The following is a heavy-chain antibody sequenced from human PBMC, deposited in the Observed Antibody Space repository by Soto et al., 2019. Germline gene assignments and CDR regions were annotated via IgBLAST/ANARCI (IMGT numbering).Heavy chain of an antibody. J-gene: IGHJ6*02. V-gene: IGHV3-23*01. CDR3: ATSGPYYYYYYGMDV. Sequence: GGSLRLSCAASGFTFSSYDMTWVRQAPGKGLEWVSAISRSDGSTYYADSVKGRFTISRDNSKNTLYLQLNSLTAEDTAVYYCATSGPYYYYYYGMDVWGQGTAVTVSS. CDR1: GFTFSSYD. CDR2: ISRSDGST.